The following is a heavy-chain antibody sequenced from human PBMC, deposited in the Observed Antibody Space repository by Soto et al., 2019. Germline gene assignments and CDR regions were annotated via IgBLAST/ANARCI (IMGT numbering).Heavy chain of an antibody. Sequence: QVQLVQSGAEVKKPGASVKVSCKASGYTFTSYDINWVRQATGQGLEWMGWMNPNSGNTGYAQKFQGRVTMTRNTYIGTAYMELSRLRSEDTAVYYCASTAGPSRWLQHYYYYGMDVWGQGTTVTVSS. J-gene: IGHJ6*02. CDR2: MNPNSGNT. CDR3: ASTAGPSRWLQHYYYYGMDV. V-gene: IGHV1-8*01. CDR1: GYTFTSYD. D-gene: IGHD5-12*01.